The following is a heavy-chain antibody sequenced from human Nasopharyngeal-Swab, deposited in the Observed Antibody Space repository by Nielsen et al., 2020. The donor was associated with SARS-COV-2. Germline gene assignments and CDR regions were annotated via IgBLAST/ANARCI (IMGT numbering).Heavy chain of an antibody. CDR1: GGTFSSYA. D-gene: IGHD6-6*01. J-gene: IGHJ6*02. CDR2: IIPIFGTA. Sequence: SVKVSCKASGGTFSSYAISWVRQASGQGLEWMGGIIPIFGTANYAQKFQGRVTITADESTSTAYMELSSLRSEDTAVYYCARRPYSSSSGDYYYGMDVWDQGTTVTVSS. V-gene: IGHV1-69*13. CDR3: ARRPYSSSSGDYYYGMDV.